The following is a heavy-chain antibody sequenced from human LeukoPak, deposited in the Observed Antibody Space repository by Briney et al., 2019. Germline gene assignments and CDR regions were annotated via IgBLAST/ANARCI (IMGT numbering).Heavy chain of an antibody. CDR3: ARSKYCSSTSCLWDY. CDR2: IYPGDSDT. CDR1: GYSFTSYW. J-gene: IGHJ4*02. V-gene: IGHV5-51*07. Sequence: GESLKISCKGSGYSFTSYWIGWVHQMPGKGLEWMGIIYPGDSDTRYSPSFQGQVTISADKSISTAYLQWSSLKASDTAMYYCARSKYCSSTSCLWDYWGQGTLVTVSS. D-gene: IGHD2-2*01.